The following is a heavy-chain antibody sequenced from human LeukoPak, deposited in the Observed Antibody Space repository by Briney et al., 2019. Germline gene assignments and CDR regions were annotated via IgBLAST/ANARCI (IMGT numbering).Heavy chain of an antibody. D-gene: IGHD1-1*01. CDR2: IYYSGST. J-gene: IGHJ6*03. Sequence: PSETLSLTCTVSGGSISSYYLSWIRQPPGKGLEWIGYIYYSGSTNYNPSLKSRVTISVDTSKNQFSLKLSSVNAADTAVYYCARDAVGTYNYYYMDVWSKGTSVTVSS. V-gene: IGHV4-59*01. CDR3: ARDAVGTYNYYYMDV. CDR1: GGSISSYY.